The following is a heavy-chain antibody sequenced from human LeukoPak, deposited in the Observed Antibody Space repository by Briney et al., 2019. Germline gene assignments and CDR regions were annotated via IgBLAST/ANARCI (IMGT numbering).Heavy chain of an antibody. CDR3: ARENPSGYYNRPIDY. J-gene: IGHJ4*02. CDR1: GASISSYY. V-gene: IGHV4-59*01. CDR2: IYYSGSI. Sequence: PSETLSLTCTISGASISSYYWSWIRQPPGKGLEWIGDIYYSGSIKYNPSLKSRVAMSVDTSKNQFSLKLSSVTAADTAIYYCARENPSGYYNRPIDYWGQGTLVTVSS. D-gene: IGHD3-22*01.